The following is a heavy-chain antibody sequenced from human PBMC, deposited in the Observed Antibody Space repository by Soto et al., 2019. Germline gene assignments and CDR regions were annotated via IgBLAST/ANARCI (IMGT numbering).Heavy chain of an antibody. J-gene: IGHJ5*02. D-gene: IGHD2-2*01. CDR3: ASSYCSSTSCSVGFDP. Sequence: QVQLQQWGAGLLKPSETLSLTCAVYGGSFSGYYWSWIRQPPGKGLEWIGKINHSGSTNYNPSLKIRVTISVDTSENQFSLKLSSVTAADTAVYYCASSYCSSTSCSVGFDPWGQGTLVTVSS. CDR1: GGSFSGYY. V-gene: IGHV4-34*01. CDR2: INHSGST.